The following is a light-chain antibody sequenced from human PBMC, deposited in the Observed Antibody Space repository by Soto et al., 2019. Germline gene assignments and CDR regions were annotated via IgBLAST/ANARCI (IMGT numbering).Light chain of an antibody. CDR3: QQRANWPLT. CDR2: DAS. V-gene: IGKV3-11*01. Sequence: EIVMTQSPASLSVSPGERATLSCRASQSVSSSLAWYQQKSGQAPRLLISDASNRATGIPARFSGSGSGADFTLTISSLEPEDFAVYYCQQRANWPLTFGGGTKVDI. J-gene: IGKJ4*01. CDR1: QSVSSS.